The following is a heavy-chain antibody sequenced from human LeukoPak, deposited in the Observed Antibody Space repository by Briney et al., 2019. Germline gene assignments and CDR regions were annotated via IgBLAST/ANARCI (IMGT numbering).Heavy chain of an antibody. V-gene: IGHV4-30-4*01. Sequence: SETLSLTCTVSGGSTSSSSYYWSWIRQPPGKGLEWIGYIYYSGSTYYNPSLKSRVTISVDTSKNQFSLKLSSVTAADTAVYYCARDSSKAGYTDYWGQGTLVTVSS. CDR2: IYYSGST. CDR1: GGSTSSSSYY. J-gene: IGHJ4*02. D-gene: IGHD1-1*01. CDR3: ARDSSKAGYTDY.